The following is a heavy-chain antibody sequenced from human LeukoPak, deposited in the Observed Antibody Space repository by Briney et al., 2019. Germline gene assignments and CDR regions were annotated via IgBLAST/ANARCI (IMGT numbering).Heavy chain of an antibody. CDR2: ISSSGSTI. CDR3: ARALTTTMAPG. J-gene: IGHJ4*02. CDR1: GFTFSSYE. D-gene: IGHD5-18*01. V-gene: IGHV3-48*03. Sequence: PGGSLGLSCAASGFTFSSYEMNWVRQAPGKGLEWVSYISSSGSTIYYADSVKGRFTISRDNAKNSLYLQMNSLRADDTAVYYCARALTTTMAPGGGQGTLVTVSS.